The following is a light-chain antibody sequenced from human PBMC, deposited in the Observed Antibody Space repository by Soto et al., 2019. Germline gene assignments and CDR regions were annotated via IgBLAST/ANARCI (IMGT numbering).Light chain of an antibody. V-gene: IGKV3-20*01. CDR3: QQYGSSLLT. CDR1: QSVSSSY. CDR2: GAS. Sequence: EIVLTQSPGTLSLSPGERATLSCRASQSVSSSYLAWYQQKPGQAPRLLIYGASSRATGIPDRFSGSGSGTDFTLTIRRMETEAFAVYYCQQYGSSLLTFGPGTKVDIK. J-gene: IGKJ3*01.